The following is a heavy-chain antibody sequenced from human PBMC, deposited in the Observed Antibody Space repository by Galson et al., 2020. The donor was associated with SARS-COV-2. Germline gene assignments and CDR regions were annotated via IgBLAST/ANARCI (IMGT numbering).Heavy chain of an antibody. Sequence: TGGSLRLSCAAYGFTFSNCEMNWVRQAPGKGLDWVSKISSDGSIIHYGDSVKGRFTISRDNAKNSLYLQMNSLRAEDTAVYYCATHYGVNWALDYWGQGTLVTVSS. J-gene: IGHJ4*02. CDR2: ISSDGSII. V-gene: IGHV3-48*03. D-gene: IGHD4-17*01. CDR3: ATHYGVNWALDY. CDR1: GFTFSNCE.